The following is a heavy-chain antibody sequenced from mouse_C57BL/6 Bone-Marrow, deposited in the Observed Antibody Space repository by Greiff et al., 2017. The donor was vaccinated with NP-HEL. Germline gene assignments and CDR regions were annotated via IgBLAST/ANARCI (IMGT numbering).Heavy chain of an antibody. J-gene: IGHJ3*01. V-gene: IGHV14-4*01. Sequence: DVKLVESGAELVRPGASVKLSCTASGFNIKDDYMHWVKQRPEQGLEWIGWIDPENGDTEYASKFQGKATITADTSSNTAYLQLSSLTSEDTAVYYCTTRRPWFAYWGQGTLVTVSA. CDR3: TTRRPWFAY. CDR2: IDPENGDT. CDR1: GFNIKDDY.